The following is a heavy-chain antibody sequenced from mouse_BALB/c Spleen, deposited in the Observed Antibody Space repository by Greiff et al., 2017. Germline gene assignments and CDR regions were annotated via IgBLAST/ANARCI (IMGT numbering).Heavy chain of an antibody. CDR3: ARNGYFDV. CDR1: GFTFSSFG. J-gene: IGHJ1*01. V-gene: IGHV5-17*02. Sequence: EVKVEESGGGLVQPGGSRKLSCAASGFTFSSFGMHWVRQAPEKGLEWVAYISSGSSTIYYADTVKGRFTISRDNPKNTLFLQMTSLRSEDTAMYYCARNGYFDVWGAGTTVTVSS. D-gene: IGHD1-1*02. CDR2: ISSGSSTI.